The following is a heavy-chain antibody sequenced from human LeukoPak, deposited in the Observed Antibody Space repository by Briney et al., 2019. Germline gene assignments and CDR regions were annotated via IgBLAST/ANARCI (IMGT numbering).Heavy chain of an antibody. J-gene: IGHJ3*02. D-gene: IGHD3-22*01. CDR2: IYYSGST. Sequence: PSETLSLTCTVSGGSISSSSYYWGWIRQPPGKGLEWIGSIYYSGSTYYNPSLKGRVTISVDTSKNQFSLKLSSVTAADTAVYYCAGLASITMIVVVITSDAFDIWGQGTMVTVSS. CDR1: GGSISSSSYY. V-gene: IGHV4-39*01. CDR3: AGLASITMIVVVITSDAFDI.